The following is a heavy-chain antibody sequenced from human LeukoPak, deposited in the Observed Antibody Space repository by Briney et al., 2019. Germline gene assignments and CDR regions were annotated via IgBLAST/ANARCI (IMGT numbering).Heavy chain of an antibody. J-gene: IGHJ3*02. V-gene: IGHV3-53*01. CDR2: IYSGGST. Sequence: GGSLRLSCAASGFTFSSYSMNWVRQAPGKGLEWVSVIYSGGSTYYADSVKGRFTISRDNSKNTLYLQMNSLRAEDTAVYYCARGRGSGWVISLGAFDIWGQGTMVTVSS. D-gene: IGHD6-19*01. CDR3: ARGRGSGWVISLGAFDI. CDR1: GFTFSSYS.